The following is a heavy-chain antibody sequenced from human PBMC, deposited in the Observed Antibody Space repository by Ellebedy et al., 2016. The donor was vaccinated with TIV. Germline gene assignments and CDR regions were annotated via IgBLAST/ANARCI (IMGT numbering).Heavy chain of an antibody. J-gene: IGHJ4*02. CDR2: INQHGSEK. CDR1: GFTFSHYL. D-gene: IGHD3-9*01. Sequence: GGSLRLSCTASGFTFSHYLMSWVRQAPGKGPEWVANINQHGSEKYYVGSVKGRFTVARDNAKNSLYLQMNRLRAEDTAVYYCARDAPVLRYFDWQIKDDYWGQGTLVTVSS. V-gene: IGHV3-7*01. CDR3: ARDAPVLRYFDWQIKDDY.